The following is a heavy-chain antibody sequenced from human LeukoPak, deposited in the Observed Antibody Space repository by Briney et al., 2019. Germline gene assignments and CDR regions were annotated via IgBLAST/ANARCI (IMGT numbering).Heavy chain of an antibody. V-gene: IGHV3-21*01. J-gene: IGHJ4*02. CDR1: GFTFSSYS. Sequence: PGGSLRLSCAASGFTFSSYSMNWVRQAPGKGLEWVSPISSSSSYIYYADSVKGRFTISRDNAKNSLYLQMNSLRAEDTAVYYCARGVYDILTGYLTYFDYWGQGTLVTVSS. CDR3: ARGVYDILTGYLTYFDY. CDR2: ISSSSSYI. D-gene: IGHD3-9*01.